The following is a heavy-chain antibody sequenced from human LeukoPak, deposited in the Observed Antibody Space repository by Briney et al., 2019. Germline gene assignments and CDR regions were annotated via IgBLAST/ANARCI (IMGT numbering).Heavy chain of an antibody. J-gene: IGHJ4*02. CDR2: ISSSSSTI. CDR1: GFTFSSYE. Sequence: GGSLRLSCAASGFTFSSYEMNWVRQAPGKGLEWVSYISSSSSTIYYADSVKGRFTISRDNAKNSLYLQMNSLRAEDTAVYYCARDSRGYSYGYFDYWGQGTLVTVSS. CDR3: ARDSRGYSYGYFDY. V-gene: IGHV3-48*01. D-gene: IGHD5-18*01.